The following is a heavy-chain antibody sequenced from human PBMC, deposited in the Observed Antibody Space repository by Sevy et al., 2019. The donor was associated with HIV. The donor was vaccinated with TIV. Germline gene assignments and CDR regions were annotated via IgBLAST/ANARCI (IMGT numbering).Heavy chain of an antibody. J-gene: IGHJ4*02. D-gene: IGHD3-22*01. CDR2: IYYSGST. CDR1: GGSISSYY. CDR3: ARVSYYDSSSYLFDY. Sequence: SETLSLTCTVSGGSISSYYWSWIRQPPGKGLEWIGYIYYSGSTNYNPSLKSRVTISVDTSKNQFSLKLSSVTAADTAVYYCARVSYYDSSSYLFDYWGQVTLVTVSS. V-gene: IGHV4-59*01.